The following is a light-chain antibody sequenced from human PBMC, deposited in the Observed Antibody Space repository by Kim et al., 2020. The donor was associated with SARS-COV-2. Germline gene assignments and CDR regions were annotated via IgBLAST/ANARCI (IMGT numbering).Light chain of an antibody. CDR3: QQRSNWPPLT. Sequence: EIVLTQSPATLSLSPGERATLSCRASQSVSSYLAWYQQKPGQDPRLLIYDASNRATGIPARFSGSGSGTDFTLTISSLEPEDFAVYYCQQRSNWPPLTFGGGTKVDIK. CDR2: DAS. CDR1: QSVSSY. V-gene: IGKV3-11*01. J-gene: IGKJ4*01.